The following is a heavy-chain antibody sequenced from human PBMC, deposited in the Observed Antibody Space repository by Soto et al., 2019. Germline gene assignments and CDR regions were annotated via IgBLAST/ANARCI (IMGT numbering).Heavy chain of an antibody. CDR3: AKGYNDFSSGYPEDDAFDI. CDR2: ISGSGAYT. J-gene: IGHJ3*02. D-gene: IGHD3-3*01. CDR1: GFIFNNYA. V-gene: IGHV3-23*01. Sequence: EVQLLESGGGLLQPGGSLRLSCTASGFIFNNYAMSWVRQPPGRGLEWVSAISGSGAYTYYTDSVKGRFTIYTDNSKNTLYLQMNTLRVEDTAVYYCAKGYNDFSSGYPEDDAFDIWGQGTMVTVSS.